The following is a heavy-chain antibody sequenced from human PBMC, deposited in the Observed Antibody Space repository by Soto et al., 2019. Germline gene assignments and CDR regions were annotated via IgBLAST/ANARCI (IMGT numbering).Heavy chain of an antibody. J-gene: IGHJ6*03. Sequence: QVQLVQSGAEVKKPGASVKVSCKASGYTFTSYGISWVRQAPGQGLEWMGWISAYNGNTNYAQKLQGRVTKTTDTSTSTAYMELRSLRSDDTAVYYCARVYYDFWSGYTGSYYYYYMDVWGKGTTVTVSS. CDR3: ARVYYDFWSGYTGSYYYYYMDV. D-gene: IGHD3-3*01. CDR2: ISAYNGNT. CDR1: GYTFTSYG. V-gene: IGHV1-18*01.